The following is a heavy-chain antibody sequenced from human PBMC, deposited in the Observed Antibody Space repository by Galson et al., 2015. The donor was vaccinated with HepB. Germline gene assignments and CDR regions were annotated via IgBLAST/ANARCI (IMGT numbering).Heavy chain of an antibody. V-gene: IGHV1-46*04. CDR1: GYTFTSYY. D-gene: IGHD6-19*01. J-gene: IGHJ4*02. Sequence: SVKVSCKASGYTFTSYYMHWVRQAPGQGLEWMGIINPSGGSTSYAQKLQGRVTMTRDTSTSTVYMELGSLRSEDTAVYYCATSPYSSGWFFDYWGQGTLVTVSS. CDR2: INPSGGST. CDR3: ATSPYSSGWFFDY.